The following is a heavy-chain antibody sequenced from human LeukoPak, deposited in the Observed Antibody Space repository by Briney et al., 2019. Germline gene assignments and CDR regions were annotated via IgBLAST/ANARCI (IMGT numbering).Heavy chain of an antibody. CDR3: ARGDRSNYYFDY. D-gene: IGHD4-11*01. CDR2: ISYDGSNK. J-gene: IGHJ4*02. Sequence: GRSLRLSCAASGFTFSSYAMHWVRQAPGKGLEWVAVISYDGSNKYYADSVKGRFTISRDNSKNTLYLQMNSLRAEDTAVYYCARGDRSNYYFDYWGQGTLVNVSS. V-gene: IGHV3-30*04. CDR1: GFTFSSYA.